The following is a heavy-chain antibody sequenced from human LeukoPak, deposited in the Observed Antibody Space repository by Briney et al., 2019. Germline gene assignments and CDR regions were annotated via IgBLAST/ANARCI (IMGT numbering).Heavy chain of an antibody. D-gene: IGHD6-13*01. Sequence: SETLSLTCTVSGGSISSYYWSWIRQPPGKGLEWIGYIYYSGSTNYNPSLKSRVTISVDTSKNQFSLMLSSVTAADTAVYYCARESAYYSSPDYWGQGTLVTVSS. CDR3: ARESAYYSSPDY. J-gene: IGHJ4*02. CDR2: IYYSGST. V-gene: IGHV4-59*01. CDR1: GGSISSYY.